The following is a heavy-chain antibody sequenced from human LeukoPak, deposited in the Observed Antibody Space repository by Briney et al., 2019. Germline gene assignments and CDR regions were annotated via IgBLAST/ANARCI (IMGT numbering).Heavy chain of an antibody. CDR3: ARRTPALGIDAFDI. J-gene: IGHJ3*02. Sequence: SETLSLTCTVSGGSISSYYWSWIRQPPGKGLEWIGYIYYSGSTNYNPSLRSRVTISVDTSKNQFSLKLSSVTAADPAVYYCARRTPALGIDAFDIWGQGTMVTVSS. CDR2: IYYSGST. V-gene: IGHV4-59*08. CDR1: GGSISSYY. D-gene: IGHD1-14*01.